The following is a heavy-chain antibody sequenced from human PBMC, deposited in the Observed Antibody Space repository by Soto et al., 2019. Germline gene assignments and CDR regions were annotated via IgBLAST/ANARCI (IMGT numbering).Heavy chain of an antibody. CDR2: IYYSGST. J-gene: IGHJ4*02. V-gene: IGHV4-31*03. CDR1: GGSISSGGYY. Sequence: SETLSLTCTVSGGSISSGGYYWSWIRQHPGKGLEWIGYIYYSGSTYYNPSLKSRVTISVDTSKNQFSLKLSSVTAADTAVYYCARFSRGTTFDYWGQGTLVTVSS. CDR3: ARFSRGTTFDY. D-gene: IGHD4-17*01.